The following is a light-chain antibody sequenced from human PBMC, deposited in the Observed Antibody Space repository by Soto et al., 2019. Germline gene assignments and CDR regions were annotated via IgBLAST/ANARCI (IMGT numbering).Light chain of an antibody. J-gene: IGLJ1*01. CDR2: EVI. CDR1: SSDVGNYKY. V-gene: IGLV2-11*01. CDR3: CSYAGSYTHV. Sequence: QSALTQPASVSGSPGQSITISCTGTSSDVGNYKYVSWYQQHPGKAPKLMIYEVIKRPSGVPHHFSGSKSGNTASLTISGLQAEDEADYFCCSYAGSYTHVFGTGTKLTVL.